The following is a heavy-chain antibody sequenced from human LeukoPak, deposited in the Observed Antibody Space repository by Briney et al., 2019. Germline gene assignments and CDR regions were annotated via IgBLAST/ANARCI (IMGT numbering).Heavy chain of an antibody. V-gene: IGHV1-18*01. CDR3: ARDPDYDFWSGYNQPPFDY. CDR2: ISAYNGNT. CDR1: GYTFTSYG. J-gene: IGHJ4*02. D-gene: IGHD3-3*01. Sequence: ASVKVSCKASGYTFTSYGISWVRQAPGQGLEWMGWISAYNGNTNYAQKLQGRVTMTTDTSTSTAYMELRSLRSDDTAVYYCARDPDYDFWSGYNQPPFDYWGQGTLVTVSS.